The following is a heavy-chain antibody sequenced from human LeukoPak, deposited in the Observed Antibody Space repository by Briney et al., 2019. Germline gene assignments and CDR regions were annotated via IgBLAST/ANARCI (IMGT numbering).Heavy chain of an antibody. D-gene: IGHD1-26*01. V-gene: IGHV3-48*02. J-gene: IGHJ4*02. CDR2: ISSGSNTI. Sequence: GRSLRLSCAASGFTFSTYRMNWVRQAPGKGLEWLSYISSGSNTIFYADSVKGRFTISRDNAKSSLFLQVNSLRDEDTAVYYCARGSYYAPYYFDYWGQGTLVTVSS. CDR3: ARGSYYAPYYFDY. CDR1: GFTFSTYR.